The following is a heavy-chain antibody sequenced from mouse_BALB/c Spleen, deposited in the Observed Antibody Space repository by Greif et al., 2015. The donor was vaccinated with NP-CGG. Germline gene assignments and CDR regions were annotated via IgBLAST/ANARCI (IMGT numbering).Heavy chain of an antibody. D-gene: IGHD2-4*01. V-gene: IGHV2-9*02. Sequence: VMLVESGPGLVAPLQSLSITCTVSGFSLTSYGVHWVRQPPGKGLEWLGVIWAGGSTNYNSALMSRLSISKDNSKSQVFLKMDSLQTDDTAMYYCARERSMITYYFDYWGQGTTLTVSS. CDR2: IWAGGST. J-gene: IGHJ2*01. CDR1: GFSLTSYG. CDR3: ARERSMITYYFDY.